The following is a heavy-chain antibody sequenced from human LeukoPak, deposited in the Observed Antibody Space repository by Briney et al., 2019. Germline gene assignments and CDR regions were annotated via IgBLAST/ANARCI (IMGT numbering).Heavy chain of an antibody. V-gene: IGHV1-18*01. D-gene: IGHD1-26*01. CDR2: ISAYNGNT. CDR3: ASYSGSYHRFHAFDI. J-gene: IGHJ3*02. Sequence: ASVKVSCKASGYTFTSYGISWVRQAPGQGLEWMGWISAYNGNTNYAQRLQGRVTMTTETSTSTAYMELRSLRSDDTAVYYCASYSGSYHRFHAFDIWGQGTMVTVSS. CDR1: GYTFTSYG.